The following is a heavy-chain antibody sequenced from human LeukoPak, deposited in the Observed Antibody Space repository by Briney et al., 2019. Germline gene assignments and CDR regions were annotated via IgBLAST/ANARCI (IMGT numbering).Heavy chain of an antibody. CDR3: ARNESPDYDFWSGYFDY. J-gene: IGHJ4*02. D-gene: IGHD3-3*01. Sequence: PSETLSHTCTVSGGSISSGGYYWSWIRQHPGKGLEWIGYIYYSGSTYYNPSLKSRVTISVDTSKNQFSLKLSSVTAADTAVYYCARNESPDYDFWSGYFDYWGQGTLVTVSS. CDR2: IYYSGST. V-gene: IGHV4-31*03. CDR1: GGSISSGGYY.